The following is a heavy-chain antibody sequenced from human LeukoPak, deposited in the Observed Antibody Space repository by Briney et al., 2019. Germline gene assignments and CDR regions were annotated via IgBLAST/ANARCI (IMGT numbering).Heavy chain of an antibody. Sequence: PGGSLRLSCAASEFTFSNYAMSWVRQAPGKGLEWVSGISGSGRSTHYADSLKGRFTISRDNSKNVLYLQMNSLRAEDTAVYYCAKDRSCSSSSCYFDMWGQGTTVTVSS. D-gene: IGHD2-2*01. CDR1: EFTFSNYA. V-gene: IGHV3-23*01. J-gene: IGHJ3*02. CDR3: AKDRSCSSSSCYFDM. CDR2: ISGSGRST.